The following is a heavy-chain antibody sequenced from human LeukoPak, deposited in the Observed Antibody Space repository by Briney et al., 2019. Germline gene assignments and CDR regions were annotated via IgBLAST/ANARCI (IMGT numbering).Heavy chain of an antibody. Sequence: GGSLRLSCEASGFTFSTLAMNWIRQTPGKGLEWLSVISGDVQTTTYASSVKGRFTISRDHSKNPLYLEMNSLRVEDTPIYYCAKDGYYSSANHFARLHFDLWGHGTRVTVSS. CDR3: AKDGYYSSANHFARLHFDL. V-gene: IGHV3-23*01. CDR2: ISGDVQTT. J-gene: IGHJ2*01. D-gene: IGHD3-3*01. CDR1: GFTFSTLA.